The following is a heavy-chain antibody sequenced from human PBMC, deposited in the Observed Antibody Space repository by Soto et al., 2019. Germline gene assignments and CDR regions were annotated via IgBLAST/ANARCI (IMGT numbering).Heavy chain of an antibody. CDR1: GYTFTTYQ. CDR2: VDPNGGDK. V-gene: IGHV1-46*03. D-gene: IGHD4-17*01. CDR3: ARDGGNYGENEC. J-gene: IGHJ4*02. Sequence: QVQLVQSGAEVKKPGASVKVSCKASGYTFTTYQMHWLRQAPGQGLEWMGIVDPNGGDKSYAQKGQGRATMTRDTSTSTVYMDLRSLRSEDTAVYYCARDGGNYGENECWGQGTLVTVSS.